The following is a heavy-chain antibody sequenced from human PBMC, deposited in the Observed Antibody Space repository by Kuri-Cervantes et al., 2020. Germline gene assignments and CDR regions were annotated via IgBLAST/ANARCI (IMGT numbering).Heavy chain of an antibody. J-gene: IGHJ4*02. CDR3: ARDSSGIAVSD. CDR2: IYYSGNT. Sequence: SETLSLTCIVSGGSISSSSYYWGWIRQPPGKGLEWIGSIYYSGNTNYNPSLRNRVTISIDTSKNQFSLKLSSVTAADTAVYYCARDSSGIAVSDWGQGTLVTVSS. V-gene: IGHV4-39*07. D-gene: IGHD6-19*01. CDR1: GGSISSSSYY.